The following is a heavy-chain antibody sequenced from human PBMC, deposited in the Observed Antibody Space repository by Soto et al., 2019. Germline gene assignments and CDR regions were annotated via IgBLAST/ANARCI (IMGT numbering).Heavy chain of an antibody. D-gene: IGHD2-15*01. CDR3: AKRRGAGGHFDY. V-gene: IGHV3-23*01. CDR2: VSRGGST. J-gene: IGHJ4*02. CDR1: GFTFTSYA. Sequence: PVGSLRLSCAASGFTFTSYAMGWVRQAPGKGLECVSVVSRGGSTHYADSVTGRFIVSRDNSKNTVSLQMNSLRADDTAVYYCAKRRGAGGHFDYWGQGALVTVSS.